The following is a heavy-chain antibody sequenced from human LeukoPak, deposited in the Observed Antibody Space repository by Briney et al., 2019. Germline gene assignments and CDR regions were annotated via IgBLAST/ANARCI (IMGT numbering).Heavy chain of an antibody. J-gene: IGHJ4*02. CDR1: GFTFSSYS. CDR2: ISSSSSTI. V-gene: IGHV3-48*01. Sequence: GGSLRLSCAASGFTFSSYSMNWVRQAPGKGLEWVSYISSSSSTIYYADSVKGRFTISRDNAKNSLYLQMNSLRAEDTAVYYCARAGTPPIYWGQGTLVTVSS. CDR3: ARAGTPPIY.